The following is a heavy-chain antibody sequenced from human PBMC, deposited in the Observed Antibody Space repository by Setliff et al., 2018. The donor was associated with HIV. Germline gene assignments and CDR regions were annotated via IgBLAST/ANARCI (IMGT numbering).Heavy chain of an antibody. CDR3: ARDRVPKRGYTYREPDFDS. CDR2: INTGNGNT. V-gene: IGHV1-3*04. CDR1: GYTFSNHA. Sequence: ASVKVSCKASGYTFSNHAMNWVRQAPGQGLEWMGWINTGNGNTKYSQKFQDRVTITRDTSANTGYMELSGLRSEDTAVYYCARDRVPKRGYTYREPDFDSWGQGTLVTVSS. D-gene: IGHD5-12*01. J-gene: IGHJ5*01.